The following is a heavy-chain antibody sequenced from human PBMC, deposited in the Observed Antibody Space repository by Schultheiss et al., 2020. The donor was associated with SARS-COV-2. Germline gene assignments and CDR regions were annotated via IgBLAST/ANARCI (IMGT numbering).Heavy chain of an antibody. CDR3: ARPGGGYSYGFDY. V-gene: IGHV3-9*01. D-gene: IGHD5-18*01. Sequence: GGSLRLSCAASGFTFDDYAMHWVRQAPGKGLEWVSGISWNSGSIGYADSVKGRFTISRDNAKNTLYLQMNSLKTEDTAVYYCARPGGGYSYGFDYWGQGTLVTVSS. CDR1: GFTFDDYA. J-gene: IGHJ4*02. CDR2: ISWNSGSI.